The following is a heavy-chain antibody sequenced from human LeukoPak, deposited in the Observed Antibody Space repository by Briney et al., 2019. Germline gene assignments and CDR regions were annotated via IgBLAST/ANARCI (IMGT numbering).Heavy chain of an antibody. Sequence: ASVKVSCKASGYTFTSNYMHWVRQAPGQGLEWMGIIDPSGGSTSYAQKSQGRVTMTRDTSTSTVYMELSSLRSEDTAVYYCARDNTTTGPFDYWGQGTLVTVSS. CDR3: ARDNTTTGPFDY. D-gene: IGHD1-1*01. CDR2: IDPSGGST. CDR1: GYTFTSNY. V-gene: IGHV1-46*01. J-gene: IGHJ4*02.